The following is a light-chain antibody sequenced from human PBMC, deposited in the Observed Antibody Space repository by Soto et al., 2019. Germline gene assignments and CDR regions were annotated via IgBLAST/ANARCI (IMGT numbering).Light chain of an antibody. CDR2: GVS. CDR1: SSDVGSYNY. Sequence: QSALTQPASVSGSPGQSITISCTGTSSDVGSYNYVSWYQQHPGKAPKLIIYGVSNRPSGVSNRFSGSKSGNTAALTISGLRAEDESNYHCCSYAGNRIFVFGGGTKLTVL. J-gene: IGLJ2*01. CDR3: CSYAGNRIFV. V-gene: IGLV2-23*02.